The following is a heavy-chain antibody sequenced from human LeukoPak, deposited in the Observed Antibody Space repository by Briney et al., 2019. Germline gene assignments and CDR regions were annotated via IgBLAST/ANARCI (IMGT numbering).Heavy chain of an antibody. D-gene: IGHD2-2*01. CDR1: GYSFTSYW. Sequence: GESLKISCKGSGYSFTSYWIGWVRQMPGKGLEWMGIIYPGDSDTRYSPSFQGQVTISADKSISTAYLQWSSLKASDTAMYYCARDPGTGYQLYYFDYWGQGTLVTVSS. V-gene: IGHV5-51*01. J-gene: IGHJ4*02. CDR3: ARDPGTGYQLYYFDY. CDR2: IYPGDSDT.